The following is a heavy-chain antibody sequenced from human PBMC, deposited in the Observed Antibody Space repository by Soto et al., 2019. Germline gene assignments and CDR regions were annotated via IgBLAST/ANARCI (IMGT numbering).Heavy chain of an antibody. Sequence: GGSLRLSCAASGFTFSSYSMNWVRQAPGKGLEWVSSISSSSSYIYYADSVKGRFTISRDNAKNSLYLQMNSLRAEDTAVYYCARDLVDTAMVTDDYWGQGTLVTVSS. CDR1: GFTFSSYS. D-gene: IGHD5-18*01. J-gene: IGHJ4*02. CDR3: ARDLVDTAMVTDDY. V-gene: IGHV3-21*01. CDR2: ISSSSSYI.